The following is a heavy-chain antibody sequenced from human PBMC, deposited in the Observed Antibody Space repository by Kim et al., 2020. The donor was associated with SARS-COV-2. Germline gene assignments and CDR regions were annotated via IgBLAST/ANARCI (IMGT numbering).Heavy chain of an antibody. CDR1: GFTFSNAW. Sequence: GGSLRLSCAASGFTFSNAWMSWVRQAPGKGLEWVGRIKSKTDGGTTDYAAPVKGRFTISRDDSKNTLYLQMNSLKTEDTAVYYCTTDRAHGYYYYGMDVWGQGTTVTVSS. CDR2: IKSKTDGGTT. V-gene: IGHV3-15*01. D-gene: IGHD2-8*01. CDR3: TTDRAHGYYYYGMDV. J-gene: IGHJ6*02.